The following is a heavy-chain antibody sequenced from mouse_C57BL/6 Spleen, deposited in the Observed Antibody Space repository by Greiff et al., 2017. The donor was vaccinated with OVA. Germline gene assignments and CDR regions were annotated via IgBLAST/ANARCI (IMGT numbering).Heavy chain of an antibody. CDR3: ARNRDYDYGGWFAY. J-gene: IGHJ3*01. CDR1: GYTFTSYW. CDR2: IDPSDSYT. V-gene: IGHV1-50*01. D-gene: IGHD2-4*01. Sequence: QVQLQQPGAELVKPGASVKLSCKASGYTFTSYWMQWVKQRPGQGLEWIGEIDPSDSYTNYNQKFKGKATLTVDTSSSTAYMQLSSLTSEDSAVYYCARNRDYDYGGWFAYWGQGTLVTVSA.